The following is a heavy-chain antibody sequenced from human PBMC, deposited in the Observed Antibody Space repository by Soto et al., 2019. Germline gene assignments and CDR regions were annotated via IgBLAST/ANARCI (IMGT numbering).Heavy chain of an antibody. CDR2: ISGSGGTA. D-gene: IGHD1-1*01. J-gene: IGHJ4*02. V-gene: IGHV3-23*01. CDR1: GFTFSSYA. Sequence: EVQLLESGGGSVQPGGSLRLSCAASGFTFSSYAMHWGRRPPGNGLEWVSSISGSGGTAYYADSVKGRFSISRDSLVNTLSLQMNCLRAEDKAVYYRSKGPGQNWTFDYWGQGTRVTVSP. CDR3: SKGPGQNWTFDY.